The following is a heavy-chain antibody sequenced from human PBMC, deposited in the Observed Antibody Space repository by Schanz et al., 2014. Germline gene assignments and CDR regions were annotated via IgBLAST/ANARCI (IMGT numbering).Heavy chain of an antibody. J-gene: IGHJ5*02. V-gene: IGHV3-9*01. CDR1: GFTFDNYA. Sequence: VQLVESGGGLAQPGGSLRLSCAASGFTFDNYAMHWVRQAPGKGLEWVSSISWNSGSVAYADSVKGRFTISRDNAKNTLYLQMSRLRVEDTAVYYCVRWGASWGQGTLVTVSS. CDR3: VRWGAS. CDR2: ISWNSGSV. D-gene: IGHD3-16*01.